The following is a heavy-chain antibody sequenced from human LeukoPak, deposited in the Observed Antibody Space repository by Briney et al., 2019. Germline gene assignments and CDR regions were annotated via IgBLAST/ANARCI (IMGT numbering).Heavy chain of an antibody. CDR2: IYYIGST. V-gene: IGHV4-59*01. CDR1: GVSNSGNY. J-gene: IGHJ6*02. Sequence: SETLSLTCAVSGVSNSGNYWSWIRQPPGKGLECIGDIYYIGSTNCNPSLKSRVTMSVDTSKKQLLLKLNCVTAAETAVDYCARENYYGMEVWGQGTTVIVSS. CDR3: ARENYYGMEV.